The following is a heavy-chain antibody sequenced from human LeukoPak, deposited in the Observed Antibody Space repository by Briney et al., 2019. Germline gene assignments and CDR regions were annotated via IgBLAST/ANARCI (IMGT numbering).Heavy chain of an antibody. V-gene: IGHV3-9*01. Sequence: PGGSLRLSCAASGFTFDDYAMHWVRQAPGKGLEWVSGISWNRGSIGYADSAKGRFTISRDNAKNSLYLQMSSLRAEDTALYYCAKGDTAMGETAFFDYWGQGTLVTVSS. CDR3: AKGDTAMGETAFFDY. D-gene: IGHD5-18*01. CDR1: GFTFDDYA. J-gene: IGHJ4*02. CDR2: ISWNRGSI.